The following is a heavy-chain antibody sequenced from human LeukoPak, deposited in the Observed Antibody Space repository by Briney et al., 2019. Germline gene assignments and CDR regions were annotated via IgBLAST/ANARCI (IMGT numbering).Heavy chain of an antibody. CDR1: GGTSTSYA. Sequence: SLKVSCKASGGTSTSYAISWVRQAPGQGLERIGGIIPIFGTTNYVQKFQGRVTITADKSTSTAYMELSSLRSEDTAVYYCARGHPYSSGWFGYFDYWGQGTLVTVSS. CDR3: ARGHPYSSGWFGYFDY. V-gene: IGHV1-69*06. D-gene: IGHD6-19*01. J-gene: IGHJ4*02. CDR2: IIPIFGTT.